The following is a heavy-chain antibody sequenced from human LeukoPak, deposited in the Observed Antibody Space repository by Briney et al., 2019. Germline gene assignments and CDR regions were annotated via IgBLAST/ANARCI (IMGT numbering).Heavy chain of an antibody. CDR2: ISDVGHAT. J-gene: IGHJ4*02. V-gene: IGHV3-23*01. D-gene: IGHD2-8*01. Sequence: GGSLRLSCAASGFTFSSYAMSWVRQAPGKGLEWVSGISDVGHATYYTDSVKGRFTISRDNSKNTLYLQMNSLRAEDTAVYYCAKGNQGYCTNSGCSGEYYFDYWGQGTLVTVSS. CDR3: AKGNQGYCTNSGCSGEYYFDY. CDR1: GFTFSSYA.